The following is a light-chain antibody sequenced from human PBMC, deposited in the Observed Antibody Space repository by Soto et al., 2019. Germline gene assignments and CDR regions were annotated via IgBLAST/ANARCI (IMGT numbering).Light chain of an antibody. CDR1: QTISRL. CDR3: QHYNSYSEA. V-gene: IGKV1-5*03. Sequence: EIQMTQYPSTLSGSVGDRVTIACRASQTISRLLAWYQQKPGKAPKLLIYKASTLKSGVPSRFSGSGSGTEFTLTISSLQPDDFATYYCQHYNSYSEAFGQGTKVDIK. J-gene: IGKJ1*01. CDR2: KAS.